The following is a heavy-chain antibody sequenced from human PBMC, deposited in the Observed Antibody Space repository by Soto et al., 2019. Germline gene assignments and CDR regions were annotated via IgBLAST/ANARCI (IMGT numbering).Heavy chain of an antibody. CDR2: IYPGDSDT. D-gene: IGHD2-2*01. Sequence: PGESLKISCKGSGYSFTSYWIGWVRQMPGKGLEWMGIIYPGDSDTRYSPSFQGQVTISADKSISTAYLQWSSLKASDTAMYYWARLVVPAAMRAQGWYYYYGMDVWGQGTTVTVSS. J-gene: IGHJ6*02. CDR3: ARLVVPAAMRAQGWYYYYGMDV. CDR1: GYSFTSYW. V-gene: IGHV5-51*01.